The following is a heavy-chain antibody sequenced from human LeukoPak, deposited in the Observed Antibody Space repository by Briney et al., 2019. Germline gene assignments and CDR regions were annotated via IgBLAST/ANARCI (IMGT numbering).Heavy chain of an antibody. Sequence: GGSLRLSCTVSGFTVSTNTMCWVRQAPGKGLEWVSFIYSDNTHYSDSVTGRFTISRDNSKNTLYLQMNSLRAEDTAVYYCARRAGAYSHPYDYWGQGTLVTVSS. CDR2: IYSDNT. CDR3: ARRAGAYSHPYDY. J-gene: IGHJ4*02. V-gene: IGHV3-53*01. CDR1: GFTVSTNT. D-gene: IGHD4/OR15-4a*01.